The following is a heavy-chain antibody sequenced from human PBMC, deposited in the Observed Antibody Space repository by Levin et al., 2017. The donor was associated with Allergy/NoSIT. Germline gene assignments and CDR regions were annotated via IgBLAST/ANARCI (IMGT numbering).Heavy chain of an antibody. CDR1: GFPFSSYG. CDR2: ISYDGSNK. V-gene: IGHV3-30*18. D-gene: IGHD3-22*01. Sequence: LSLTCAASGFPFSSYGMHWVRQAPGKGLEWVAVISYDGSNKYYADSVKGRFTISRDNSKNTLYLQMNSLRAEDTAVYYCAKGYYDSSGYVSVFDYWGQGTLVTVSS. CDR3: AKGYYDSSGYVSVFDY. J-gene: IGHJ4*02.